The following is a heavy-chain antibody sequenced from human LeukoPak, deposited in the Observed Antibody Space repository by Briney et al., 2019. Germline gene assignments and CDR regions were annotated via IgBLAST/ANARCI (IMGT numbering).Heavy chain of an antibody. CDR2: ISDDGRRK. J-gene: IGHJ4*02. V-gene: IGHV3-30*18. Sequence: GSLRLSCAASGFSFISYGMHWVRQAPGKGLEWVGVISDDGRRKDYADSVKGRFTISRDNSKDTLYLQMNSLRAEDTAVYYCAKRPSDYGDYVSYFDYWGQGTLVTVSS. CDR3: AKRPSDYGDYVSYFDY. CDR1: GFSFISYG. D-gene: IGHD4-17*01.